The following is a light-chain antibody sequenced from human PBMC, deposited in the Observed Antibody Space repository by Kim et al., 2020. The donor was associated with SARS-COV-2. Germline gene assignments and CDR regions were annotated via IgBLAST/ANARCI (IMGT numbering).Light chain of an antibody. Sequence: DIQMTQSPSTLSVSVGDRVTITCRASRPIGRWLAWYQQKPGKAPNLLIYKASSLESGVPSRFSGSGSGTEFTLTISSLQPDDFATYYCQQYDRFWTFGQGTKVEI. CDR3: QQYDRFWT. CDR1: RPIGRW. J-gene: IGKJ1*01. V-gene: IGKV1-5*03. CDR2: KAS.